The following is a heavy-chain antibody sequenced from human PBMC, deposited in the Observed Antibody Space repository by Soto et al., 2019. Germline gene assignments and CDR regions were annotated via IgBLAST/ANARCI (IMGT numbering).Heavy chain of an antibody. V-gene: IGHV3-43*01. Sequence: WWSLRLSCSASGFTFDDYTMHWGRQAPGKGLEWVSLISWDGGSTYYADSVKGRFTISRDNSKNSLYLQMNSLRTEDTALYYCAKGTYYYGSGKLDYFDYWGQGTLVTVS. CDR1: GFTFDDYT. CDR3: AKGTYYYGSGKLDYFDY. J-gene: IGHJ4*02. D-gene: IGHD3-10*01. CDR2: ISWDGGST.